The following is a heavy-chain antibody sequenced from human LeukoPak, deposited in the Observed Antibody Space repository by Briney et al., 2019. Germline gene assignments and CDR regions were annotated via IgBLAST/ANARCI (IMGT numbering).Heavy chain of an antibody. J-gene: IGHJ3*02. V-gene: IGHV1-2*02. CDR1: GYTFTGYY. CDR2: INPNSSGT. D-gene: IGHD3-10*01. Sequence: ASVKVSCKASGYTFTGYYMHWVRQSPGQGLEWMGWINPNSSGTNYAQKFQGRVTVTRDTSISTAYLELSRLRSDDTAGYYCAREHGSGGKGIDIWGQGTMVTVSS. CDR3: AREHGSGGKGIDI.